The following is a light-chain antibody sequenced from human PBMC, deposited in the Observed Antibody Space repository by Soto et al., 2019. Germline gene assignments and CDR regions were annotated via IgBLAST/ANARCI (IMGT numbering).Light chain of an antibody. Sequence: QSALTQPASVSGSPGQSITISCAGTSSDVGDYNYVSWHQQHPGKAPKVMIYDVSNRPSGVSNRFSGSKSGNTASLTISGLQAEDEADYYCSSYTSSSALVLFGGGTQLTVL. CDR3: SSYTSSSALVL. CDR1: SSDVGDYNY. V-gene: IGLV2-14*01. CDR2: DVS. J-gene: IGLJ2*01.